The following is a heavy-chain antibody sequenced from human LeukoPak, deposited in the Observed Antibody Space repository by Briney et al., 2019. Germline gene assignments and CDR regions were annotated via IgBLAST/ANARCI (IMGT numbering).Heavy chain of an antibody. CDR3: AKGSGSSCYSPCDY. CDR1: GLAFRNYA. D-gene: IGHD2-15*01. Sequence: GGSLRLSCAASGLAFRNYAMSWVRQAPGKGLEWVSVICANDGNTYYADAVKGRFTISRDNSKDTLYLQMDSLRAEDTAVYYCAKGSGSSCYSPCDYWGQEILVTVSS. J-gene: IGHJ4*02. CDR2: ICANDGNT. V-gene: IGHV3-23*01.